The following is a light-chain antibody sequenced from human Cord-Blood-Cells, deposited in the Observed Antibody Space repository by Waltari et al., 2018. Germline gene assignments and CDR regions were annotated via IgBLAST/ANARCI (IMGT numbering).Light chain of an antibody. CDR2: YDS. J-gene: IGLJ1*01. V-gene: IGLV3-21*04. CDR1: NIGSTS. Sequence: SYVLTQPPSVSVAPGKPARITCGGHNIGSTSVHWYQQKPGQAPVLVIYYDSDRPSGIPERFSGSNSGNTATLTISRVEAGDEADYYCQVWDSSSDHSYVFGTGTKVTVL. CDR3: QVWDSSSDHSYV.